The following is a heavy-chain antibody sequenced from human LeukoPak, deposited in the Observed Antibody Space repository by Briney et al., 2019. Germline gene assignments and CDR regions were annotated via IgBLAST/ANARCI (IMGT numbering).Heavy chain of an antibody. CDR2: INHSGST. V-gene: IGHV4-34*01. CDR1: GGSISSYY. CDR3: ARVKAARLSYFYYYHMDV. D-gene: IGHD6-6*01. Sequence: SETLSLTCTVSGGSISSYYWSWIRQPPGKGLEWIGEINHSGSTNYNPSLKSRVTISVDTSKNQFSLKLSSVTAADTAVYYCARVKAARLSYFYYYHMDVWGKGTTVTVSS. J-gene: IGHJ6*03.